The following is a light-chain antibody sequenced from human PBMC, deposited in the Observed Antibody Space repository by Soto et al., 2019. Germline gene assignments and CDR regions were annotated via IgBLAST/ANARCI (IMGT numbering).Light chain of an antibody. Sequence: DIQMTQSPSTLSASVGERVTMTCRASQSISSWLAWYQQKPGKAPKLLIYAASTLQSGVPSRFSGSRSGTDFTLTISCLQSEDFATYYCQQYYSYPFTFGGGTKVDIK. V-gene: IGKV1-5*01. CDR1: QSISSW. CDR2: AAS. J-gene: IGKJ4*01. CDR3: QQYYSYPFT.